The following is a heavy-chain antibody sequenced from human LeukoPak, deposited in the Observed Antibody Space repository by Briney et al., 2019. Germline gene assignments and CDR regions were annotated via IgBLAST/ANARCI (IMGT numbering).Heavy chain of an antibody. CDR2: IYYSGST. CDR3: ARVKPVAGTLPHLLDY. Sequence: SETLSLTCTVSGGSISSYSWSWIRQSPGKGLEWIGFIYYSGSTNFNPSLRSRVTISTDTSKSQFSLKLRSVTVADTAVYYCARVKPVAGTLPHLLDYWGQGTLVTVSS. D-gene: IGHD6-19*01. J-gene: IGHJ4*02. CDR1: GGSISSYS. V-gene: IGHV4-59*12.